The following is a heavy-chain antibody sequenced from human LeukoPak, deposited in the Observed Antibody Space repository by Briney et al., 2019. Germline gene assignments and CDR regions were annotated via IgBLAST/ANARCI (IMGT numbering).Heavy chain of an antibody. CDR3: ARYSGSYRAGWYFDL. CDR2: IYYSRST. CDR1: GGSISSSSYY. J-gene: IGHJ2*01. V-gene: IGHV4-39*01. D-gene: IGHD1-26*01. Sequence: SETLSLTCTVSGGSISSSSYYWGWIRQPPGKGLEWIGSIYYSRSTYYNPSLKSRVTISVDTSKNQFSLKLSSVTAADTAVYYCARYSGSYRAGWYFDLWGRGTLVTVSS.